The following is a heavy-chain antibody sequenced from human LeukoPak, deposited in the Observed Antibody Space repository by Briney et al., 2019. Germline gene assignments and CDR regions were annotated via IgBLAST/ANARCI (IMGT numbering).Heavy chain of an antibody. V-gene: IGHV3-48*03. CDR2: ISSSGSTI. J-gene: IGHJ6*04. D-gene: IGHD2-2*01. CDR3: ARLGYCSSTSCYAYYGMDV. CDR1: GFTLSSYE. Sequence: GGSLRLSCAASGFTLSSYEMNWVRQAPGKGLEWVSYISSSGSTIYYADSVKGRFTISRDNAKNSLYLQMNSLRAEDTAVYYCARLGYCSSTSCYAYYGMDVWGKGTTVTVSS.